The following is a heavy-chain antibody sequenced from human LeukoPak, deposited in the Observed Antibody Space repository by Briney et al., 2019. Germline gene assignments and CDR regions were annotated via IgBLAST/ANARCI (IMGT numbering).Heavy chain of an antibody. CDR3: ARDPQDKGIAAAWHFDY. CDR2: IKQDGSEK. V-gene: IGHV3-7*01. CDR1: GFTFSSYW. Sequence: PGGSLRLSCAASGFTFSSYWMSWVRQAPGKGLEWVANIKQDGSEKYYVDSVKGRFTISRDNAKNSLYLQMNSLRAEDTAVYYCARDPQDKGIAAAWHFDYWGQGTLVTVSS. J-gene: IGHJ4*02. D-gene: IGHD6-13*01.